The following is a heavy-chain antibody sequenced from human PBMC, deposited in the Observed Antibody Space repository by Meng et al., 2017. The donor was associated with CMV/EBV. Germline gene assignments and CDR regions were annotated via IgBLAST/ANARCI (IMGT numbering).Heavy chain of an antibody. J-gene: IGHJ4*02. CDR1: GGSFSGYY. CDR3: ARGTIFGVVWIGYFDY. Sequence: VQLQQWGAGLLKPSETLSLTCAVYGGSFSGYYWSWIRQPPGKGLEWIGEINHSGSTNYNPSLKSRVTISVDTSKNQFSLKLSSVTAADTAVYYCARGTIFGVVWIGYFDYWGQGTLVTVSS. CDR2: INHSGST. V-gene: IGHV4-34*01. D-gene: IGHD3-3*02.